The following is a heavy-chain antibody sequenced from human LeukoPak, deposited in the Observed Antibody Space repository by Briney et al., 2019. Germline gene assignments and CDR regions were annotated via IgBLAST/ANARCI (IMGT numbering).Heavy chain of an antibody. CDR2: VYTGGST. CDR1: GFTVSTNY. V-gene: IGHV3-53*01. J-gene: IGHJ4*02. D-gene: IGHD6-13*01. CDR3: ATSPASSCLDY. Sequence: GGSLRLSCAASGFTVSTNYMSWVRQGPGKGLEWISVVYTGGSTYYADSVKGRFTISRDNSKNTLYLQMSSLRAEDTAVYYCATSPASSCLDYWGQGTLVTVSS.